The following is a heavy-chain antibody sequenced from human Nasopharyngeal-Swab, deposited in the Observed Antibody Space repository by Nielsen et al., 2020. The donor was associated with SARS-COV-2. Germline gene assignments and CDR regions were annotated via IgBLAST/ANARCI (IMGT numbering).Heavy chain of an antibody. J-gene: IGHJ4*02. D-gene: IGHD3-22*01. CDR1: GGSFSGYY. CDR3: ARGYVTVSYYDSSGYSLDY. V-gene: IGHV4-34*01. Sequence: GSLRLSCAVYGGSFSGYYWSWIRQPPGKGLEWIGEINHSGSTNYNPSLKSRVTISVDTSKNQFSLKLSSVTAADTAVYYCARGYVTVSYYDSSGYSLDYWGQGTLVTVSS. CDR2: INHSGST.